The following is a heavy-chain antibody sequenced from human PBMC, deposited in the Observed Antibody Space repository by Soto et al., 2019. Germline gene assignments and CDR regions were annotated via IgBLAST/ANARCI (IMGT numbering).Heavy chain of an antibody. CDR2: INSDGSST. CDR1: GFTFSSYW. CDR3: ARAYGDYVGGFDY. J-gene: IGHJ4*02. V-gene: IGHV3-74*01. Sequence: GGSLRLSCAASGFTFSSYWMHWVRQAPGKGLVWVSRINSDGSSTSYADSVKGRFTISRDNAKNTLYLQMNSLRAEDTAVYYCARAYGDYVGGFDYWGQGTLVTVSS. D-gene: IGHD4-17*01.